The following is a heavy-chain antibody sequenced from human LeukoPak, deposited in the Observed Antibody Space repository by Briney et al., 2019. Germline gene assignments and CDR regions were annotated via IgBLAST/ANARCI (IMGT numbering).Heavy chain of an antibody. Sequence: NPSETLSLTCAVYGGSFSGYYWSWIRQPPGKGLEWIGEINHSGSTNYNPSLKSRVTISVDTSKNQFSLKLSSVTAADTAVYYCARGGGFWSGYYYTFDYWGQGTLVTVSS. CDR2: INHSGST. J-gene: IGHJ4*02. V-gene: IGHV4-34*01. D-gene: IGHD3-3*01. CDR3: ARGGGFWSGYYYTFDY. CDR1: GGSFSGYY.